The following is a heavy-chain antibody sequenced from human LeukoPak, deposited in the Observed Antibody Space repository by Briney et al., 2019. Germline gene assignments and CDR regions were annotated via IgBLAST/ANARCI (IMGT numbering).Heavy chain of an antibody. V-gene: IGHV3-30*04. Sequence: PGGSLRLSCAASGFTFSIYSMHWVRQPPGKGLEWVAVMSFDGGNKYYAGSVKGRFTISRDNSKNTLYLQMNSLRTEDTAVYYCARARYAGNWGELAYWGQGTLVTVSS. CDR1: GFTFSIYS. J-gene: IGHJ4*02. CDR3: ARARYAGNWGELAY. CDR2: MSFDGGNK. D-gene: IGHD4-23*01.